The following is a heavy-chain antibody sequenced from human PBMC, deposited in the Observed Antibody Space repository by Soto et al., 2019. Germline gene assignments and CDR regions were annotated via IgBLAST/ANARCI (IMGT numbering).Heavy chain of an antibody. CDR1: GFTFSSYA. V-gene: IGHV3-23*01. J-gene: IGHJ4*02. CDR3: AKGYYYDSSGYPRGRSAVDY. D-gene: IGHD3-22*01. Sequence: EVQLLESGGGLVQPGGSLRLSCAASGFTFSSYAMSWVRQAPGKGLEWVSAISGSGGSTYYADSVKGRFTISRDNSKNTLYLQMNSLRAEDTAVYYCAKGYYYDSSGYPRGRSAVDYWGQGTLVTVSS. CDR2: ISGSGGST.